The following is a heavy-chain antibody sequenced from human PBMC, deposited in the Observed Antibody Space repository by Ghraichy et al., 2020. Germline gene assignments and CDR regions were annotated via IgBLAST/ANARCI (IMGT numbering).Heavy chain of an antibody. CDR2: IYNTGDT. Sequence: SETLSLTCAVSGASISSTNWWTWVRQAPGKGLEWIGEIYNTGDTNYNPSLKSRVTMSLDKSRNQFSLKLRSVTAADTAVYYCARASFYLHYGIDVWGQGTTVTVSS. V-gene: IGHV4-4*02. CDR3: ARASFYLHYGIDV. J-gene: IGHJ6*02. CDR1: GASISSTNW. D-gene: IGHD2/OR15-2a*01.